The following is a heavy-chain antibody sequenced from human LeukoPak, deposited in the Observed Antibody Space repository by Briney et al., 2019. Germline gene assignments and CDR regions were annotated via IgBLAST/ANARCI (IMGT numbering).Heavy chain of an antibody. CDR1: GGSISSSSYY. Sequence: SETLSLTCTVSGGSISSSSYYWGWIRQPPGKGLEWIGSIYYSGSTYYNPSLKCRVTISVDTSKNQFSLKLSSVTAADTAVYYCARLANTAYYDFWSGYFPNWFDPWGQGTLVTVSS. CDR2: IYYSGST. V-gene: IGHV4-39*01. CDR3: ARLANTAYYDFWSGYFPNWFDP. D-gene: IGHD3-3*01. J-gene: IGHJ5*02.